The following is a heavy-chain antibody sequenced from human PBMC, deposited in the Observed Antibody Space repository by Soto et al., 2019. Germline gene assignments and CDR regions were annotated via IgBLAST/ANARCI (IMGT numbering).Heavy chain of an antibody. J-gene: IGHJ4*02. CDR1: GFTFDDYA. Sequence: DVQLVESGGGLVQPGRSPRLSCAASGFTFDDYAMHWVRQAPGKGLEWVSGISWNSGSIGYADSVKGRFTISRDNAKNSLYLQMNSLRAEDTALYYCAKPYCSGGSCYYFDYWGQGTLVTVSS. D-gene: IGHD2-15*01. CDR2: ISWNSGSI. V-gene: IGHV3-9*01. CDR3: AKPYCSGGSCYYFDY.